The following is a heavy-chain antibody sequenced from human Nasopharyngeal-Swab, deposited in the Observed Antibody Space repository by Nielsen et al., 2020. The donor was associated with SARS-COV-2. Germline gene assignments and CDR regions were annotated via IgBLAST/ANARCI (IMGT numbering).Heavy chain of an antibody. CDR2: ISRSGVTI. D-gene: IGHD5-24*01. Sequence: GGSLRLSCAASGFRLSDYYVSWIRQAPGKGLEWVSYISRSGVTIYYAYSVKCRFTIPRDHAKSSVYLQMTSLRAEDTAVYYCARGAWLTYDYWGQGTLVTVSS. J-gene: IGHJ4*02. CDR1: GFRLSDYY. CDR3: ARGAWLTYDY. V-gene: IGHV3-11*01.